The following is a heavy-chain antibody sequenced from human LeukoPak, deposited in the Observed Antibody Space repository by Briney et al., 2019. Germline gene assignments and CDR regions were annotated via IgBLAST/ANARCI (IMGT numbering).Heavy chain of an antibody. V-gene: IGHV3-21*01. CDR2: ISSSSTYM. D-gene: IGHD4-23*01. CDR1: GITFSSYT. J-gene: IGHJ4*02. Sequence: GGSLRLSCAASGITFSSYTMSWVRQAPGKGLEWVSSISSSSTYMYYADSVKGRFTISRDNAKNSLYLQMNSLRAEDTAVYYCARDLNGGNSDDYWGQGTLVTVSS. CDR3: ARDLNGGNSDDY.